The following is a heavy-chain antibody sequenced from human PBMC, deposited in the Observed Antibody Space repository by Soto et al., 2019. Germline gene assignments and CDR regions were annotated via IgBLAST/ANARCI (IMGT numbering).Heavy chain of an antibody. Sequence: PGESLKISCKGSGYSFTSYWIGWVRQVPGKGLEWMGIIYPGDSDTRYSPSFQGQVTISADKSISTAYLQWSSLKASDTAMYYCARTAGTEIYYYGMDVWGQGTTVTVSS. CDR1: GYSFTSYW. D-gene: IGHD6-19*01. V-gene: IGHV5-51*01. CDR2: IYPGDSDT. J-gene: IGHJ6*02. CDR3: ARTAGTEIYYYGMDV.